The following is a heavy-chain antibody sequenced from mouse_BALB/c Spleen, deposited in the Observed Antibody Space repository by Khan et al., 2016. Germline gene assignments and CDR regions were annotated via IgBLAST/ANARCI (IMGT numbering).Heavy chain of an antibody. Sequence: QVRLQQSGAELMKPGASVKISCKATGYTFSSYWIEWVKQRPGHGLEWIGEILPGSGITNYNEKFKGKATFTADTSSNTVYMQLSSLTSEDSAVCYCARALALVRINYAMDYWGQGTSVTVSS. D-gene: IGHD2-14*01. CDR2: ILPGSGIT. CDR1: GYTFSSYW. J-gene: IGHJ4*01. CDR3: ARALALVRINYAMDY. V-gene: IGHV1-9*01.